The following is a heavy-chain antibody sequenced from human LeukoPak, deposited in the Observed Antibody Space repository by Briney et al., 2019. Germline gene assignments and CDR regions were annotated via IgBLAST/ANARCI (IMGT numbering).Heavy chain of an antibody. CDR1: GGSISSGSYY. V-gene: IGHV4-61*02. CDR3: ARAGIDDSSGQDY. D-gene: IGHD3-22*01. Sequence: PSETLSLTCTVSGGSISSGSYYWSWIRQPAGKGLEWIGRIYTSGSTYYNPSLKSRVTISVDTSKNQFSLKLSSVTAADTAVYYCARAGIDDSSGQDYWGQGTLVTVSS. CDR2: IYTSGST. J-gene: IGHJ4*02.